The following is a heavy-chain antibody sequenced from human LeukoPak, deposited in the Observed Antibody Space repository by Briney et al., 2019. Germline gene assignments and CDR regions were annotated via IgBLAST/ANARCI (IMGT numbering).Heavy chain of an antibody. D-gene: IGHD5-12*01. J-gene: IGHJ4*02. V-gene: IGHV3-23*01. Sequence: GGSLRLSCAASGFTFSSYAMSWVRQAPGKGLEWVSVISGSGGSTYYADSLKGRFTISRDNSKNTLYLQMNSLRAEDTAIYYCAKGSEATIPVYFDYWGQGTLVSVPS. CDR2: ISGSGGST. CDR3: AKGSEATIPVYFDY. CDR1: GFTFSSYA.